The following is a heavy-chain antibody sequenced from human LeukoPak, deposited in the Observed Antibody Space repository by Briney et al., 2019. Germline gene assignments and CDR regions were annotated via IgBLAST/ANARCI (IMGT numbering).Heavy chain of an antibody. Sequence: AASVKVSCEASGYTFTGYYMHWVRQAPGQGLEWMGWINPNSGGTNYAQKFQGRVTMTRDTSISTDYMDLSRLRSDDTAVYYCVRDWPGDSYGADPWGQGTLVTVSS. CDR3: VRDWPGDSYGADP. D-gene: IGHD5-18*01. V-gene: IGHV1-2*02. CDR2: INPNSGGT. CDR1: GYTFTGYY. J-gene: IGHJ5*02.